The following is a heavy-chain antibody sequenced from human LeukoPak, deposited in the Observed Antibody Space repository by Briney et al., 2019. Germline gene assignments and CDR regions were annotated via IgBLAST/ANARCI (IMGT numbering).Heavy chain of an antibody. CDR1: GFTFSSYW. CDR2: INSDGSST. J-gene: IGHJ4*02. CDR3: ARDRGRRRDGYNYPFDY. D-gene: IGHD5-24*01. Sequence: GGSLRLSCAASGFTFSSYWMHWVRQAPGKGLVWVSRINSDGSSTSYADSVKGRFTISRDNAKNTLYPQMNSLRAEDTAVYYCARDRGRRRDGYNYPFDYWGQGTLVTVSS. V-gene: IGHV3-74*01.